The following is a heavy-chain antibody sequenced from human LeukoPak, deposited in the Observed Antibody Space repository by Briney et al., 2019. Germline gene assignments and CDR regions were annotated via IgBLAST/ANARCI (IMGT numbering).Heavy chain of an antibody. CDR1: GGSISGPY. CDR2: VCYSGST. V-gene: IGHV4-59*11. Sequence: SETLSLTCTVSGGSISGPYWSWVRQPPGKGLEWIGDVCYSGSTHQNPSLKSRVTISVDTSKNQFSLKLRSVTAADTAVYYCARVMGDLASLYHMDVWGKGTTVTVSS. J-gene: IGHJ6*03. CDR3: ARVMGDLASLYHMDV. D-gene: IGHD3-16*01.